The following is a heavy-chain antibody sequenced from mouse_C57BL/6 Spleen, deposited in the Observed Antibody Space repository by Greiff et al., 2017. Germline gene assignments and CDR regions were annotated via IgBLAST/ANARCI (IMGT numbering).Heavy chain of an antibody. CDR2: IYPGSGST. Sequence: QVQLQQPGAELVKPGASVKMSCKASGYTFTSYWITWVKQRPGQGLEWIGDIYPGSGSTNYNEKFKSKGTLTVDTSSSTAYMQLSSLTSEDSAVYYCARSYDGYPWYFDVWGTGTTVTVSS. J-gene: IGHJ1*03. CDR3: ARSYDGYPWYFDV. V-gene: IGHV1-55*01. D-gene: IGHD2-3*01. CDR1: GYTFTSYW.